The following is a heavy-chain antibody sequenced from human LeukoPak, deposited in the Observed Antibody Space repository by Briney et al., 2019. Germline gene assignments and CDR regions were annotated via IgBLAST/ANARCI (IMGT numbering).Heavy chain of an antibody. D-gene: IGHD3-9*01. J-gene: IGHJ4*02. CDR3: ATSPDILTGENFDY. Sequence: GGSLRLSCAASGITFSSYGMSWVRQAPGKGLEWVSSISSTGGTTYYADSVKGRFTISRDNSKNTLYLQMNSLRAEDTAVYYCATSPDILTGENFDYWGQGTLVTVSS. CDR1: GITFSSYG. V-gene: IGHV3-23*01. CDR2: ISSTGGTT.